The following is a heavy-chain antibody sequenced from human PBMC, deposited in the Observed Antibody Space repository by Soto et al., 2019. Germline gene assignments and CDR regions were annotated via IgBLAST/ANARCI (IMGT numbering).Heavy chain of an antibody. CDR1: VFTFTNYW. J-gene: IGHJ4*02. V-gene: IGHV3-74*02. CDR3: TTVFEY. Sequence: EVQLAQSGGGSVQPGGSLRLSCAASVFTFTNYWIHWVRQVPGKGLEWVARVDLDGSGTSYADFVKGRFTISRDNAKNTVYLQMSSLSVEDTALYYCTTVFEYWGKGNPVTVSP. CDR2: VDLDGSGT.